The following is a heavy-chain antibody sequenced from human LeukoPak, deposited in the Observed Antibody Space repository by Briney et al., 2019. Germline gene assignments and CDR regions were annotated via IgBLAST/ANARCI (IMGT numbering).Heavy chain of an antibody. V-gene: IGHV1-18*01. Sequence: ASVKVSCKASGYTFTTYVITWVRQAPGQGLEWMGWISPYNGNTNYAQKFQGRVTITADKSTSTAYMELSSLRSEDTAVYYCARVCGGDCYFAFDIWGQGTMVTVSS. J-gene: IGHJ3*02. CDR3: ARVCGGDCYFAFDI. CDR1: GYTFTTYV. CDR2: ISPYNGNT. D-gene: IGHD2-21*02.